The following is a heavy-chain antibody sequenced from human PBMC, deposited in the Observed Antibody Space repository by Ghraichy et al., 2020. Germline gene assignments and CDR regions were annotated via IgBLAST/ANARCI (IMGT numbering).Heavy chain of an antibody. CDR1: GGSISSSSYY. CDR3: ARHDGAAVGIDY. Sequence: SETLSLTCTVSGGSISSSSYYWGWIRQPPGKGLEWIGSIYYSGSTYYNPSLKSRVTISVDTSKNQFSLKLSSVTAADTAVYYCARHDGAAVGIDYWGQGTLVTVSS. V-gene: IGHV4-39*01. J-gene: IGHJ4*02. D-gene: IGHD6-13*01. CDR2: IYYSGST.